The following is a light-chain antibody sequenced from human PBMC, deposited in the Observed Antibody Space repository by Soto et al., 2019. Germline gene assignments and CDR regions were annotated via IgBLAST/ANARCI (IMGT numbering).Light chain of an antibody. CDR3: QQYNDWPLT. J-gene: IGKJ4*01. CDR2: GAS. CDR1: QSVSSN. Sequence: EIVMTQSPATLSVSPEERATLSCRASQSVSSNLVWYQQKPGQVPRLLIYGASTRATGFPARFSGSGSGTEFTLTISSLQSEDFAVYYCQQYNDWPLTFGGGTKVEIK. V-gene: IGKV3-15*01.